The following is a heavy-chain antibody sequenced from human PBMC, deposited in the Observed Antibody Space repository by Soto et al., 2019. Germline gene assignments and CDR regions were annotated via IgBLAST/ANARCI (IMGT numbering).Heavy chain of an antibody. CDR2: FDPEDGET. CDR3: ATVPVYYSDGRCHPPGAY. V-gene: IGHV1-24*01. CDR1: GNTLTVLS. Sequence: ASVKVSCKVSGNTLTVLSMHWVRQAPGKGLEWMGGFDPEDGETIYAQKFQGRVTMTEDTSTDTAYMELSSLRSEDTAVYYCATVPVYYSDGRCHPPGAYRGQGTLVTGSS. J-gene: IGHJ4*02. D-gene: IGHD2-15*01.